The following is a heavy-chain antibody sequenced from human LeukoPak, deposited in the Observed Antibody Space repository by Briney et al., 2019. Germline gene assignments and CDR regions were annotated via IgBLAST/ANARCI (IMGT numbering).Heavy chain of an antibody. V-gene: IGHV3-7*01. CDR2: IKGDGSDK. CDR3: AGDPETKRGRHLLDS. J-gene: IGHJ4*02. D-gene: IGHD1-14*01. Sequence: GGSLRLSSAACGFTFINVWMSRVRQAPGKGLEWMASIKGDGSDKYYVDSVKGRFTISRDNAKNSMYLQMNSLRAEDTAVYYCAGDPETKRGRHLLDSGGPGTLVIVSS. CDR1: GFTFINVW.